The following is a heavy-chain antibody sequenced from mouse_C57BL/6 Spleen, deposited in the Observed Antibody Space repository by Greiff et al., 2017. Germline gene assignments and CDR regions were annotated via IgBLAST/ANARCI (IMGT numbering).Heavy chain of an antibody. J-gene: IGHJ4*01. CDR3: AGTAQGDYAMDY. CDR1: GYTFTSYW. CDR2: INPSSGYT. V-gene: IGHV1-7*01. Sequence: QVQLKESGAELAKPGASVKLSCKASGYTFTSYWMHWVKQRPGQGLEWIGYINPSSGYTKYNQKFKDKATLTADKSSSTAYMQLSSLTYEDSAVYYCAGTAQGDYAMDYWGQGTSVTVSS. D-gene: IGHD3-2*02.